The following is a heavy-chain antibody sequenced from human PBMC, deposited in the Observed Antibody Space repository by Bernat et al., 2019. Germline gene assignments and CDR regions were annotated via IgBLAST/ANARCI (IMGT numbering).Heavy chain of an antibody. D-gene: IGHD4-17*01. V-gene: IGHV3-66*01. CDR3: AREVRDGDHFDY. J-gene: IGHJ4*02. Sequence: EVQLVESGGGLVQPGGSLRLSCAASGFTVSSNYMSWVRQAPGKGLEWVSVIYSGGSTYYADSVKGRFTISRDNSKNSLYLQMNSLRAEDTAVYYCAREVRDGDHFDYWGQGTLVTVSS. CDR1: GFTVSSNY. CDR2: IYSGGST.